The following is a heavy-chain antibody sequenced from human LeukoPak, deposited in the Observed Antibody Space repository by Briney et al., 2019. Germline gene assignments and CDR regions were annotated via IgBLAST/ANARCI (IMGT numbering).Heavy chain of an antibody. CDR1: GGSFSGYY. J-gene: IGHJ4*02. CDR2: INHSGST. V-gene: IGHV4-34*01. D-gene: IGHD6-19*01. CDR3: ARRGWGD. Sequence: PSETLSLTCAVYGGSFSGYYWSWIRQPAGKGLEWIGEINHSGSTNYNPSLKSRVTISVDTSKNQFSLKLSSVTAADTAVYYCARRGWGDWGQGTLVTVSS.